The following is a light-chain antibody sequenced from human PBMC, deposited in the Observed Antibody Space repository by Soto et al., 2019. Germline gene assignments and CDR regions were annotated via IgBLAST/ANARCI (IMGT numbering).Light chain of an antibody. V-gene: IGKV3-20*01. Sequence: EIALTQSPGTLSLSPGERPTLSCRASQILSSNYLAWYQQKPGQAPRLLIYGASSRATGIPDRFSGSGSGTDFTLTISRLEPEDFAVYYCQQYGSSPWTFGQGTKVDI. J-gene: IGKJ1*01. CDR3: QQYGSSPWT. CDR1: QILSSNY. CDR2: GAS.